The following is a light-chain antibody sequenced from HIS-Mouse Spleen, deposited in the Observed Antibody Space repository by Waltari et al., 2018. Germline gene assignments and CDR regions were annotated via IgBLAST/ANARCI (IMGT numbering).Light chain of an antibody. CDR1: QSLVHSDGNTY. CDR3: MKGTHWPWT. V-gene: IGKV2-30*02. J-gene: IGKJ1*01. Sequence: DVVMTQSPLSLPVTLGQPASISCRSRQSLVHSDGNTYLNWFQQRPGQSPRRLIYKFTNRDSGAPDRCSGSVSGTDFTLKISRVGAGDVRVYCCMKGTHWPWTFGQGTKVEIK. CDR2: KFT.